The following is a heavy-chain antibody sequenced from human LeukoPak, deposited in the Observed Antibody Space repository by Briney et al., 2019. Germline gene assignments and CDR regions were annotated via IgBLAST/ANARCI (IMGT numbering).Heavy chain of an antibody. CDR1: GYTFTSYD. V-gene: IGHV1-8*01. CDR3: ARGFSGGYYFDY. D-gene: IGHD3-10*01. J-gene: IGHJ4*02. Sequence: ASVKVSCKASGYTFTSYDIHWVRQATGQGLEWMGWMNPNSGNTGYAQKFQGRVTMTRNTSISTAYMELSSLRSEDTAVYYCARGFSGGYYFDYWGQGTLVTVSS. CDR2: MNPNSGNT.